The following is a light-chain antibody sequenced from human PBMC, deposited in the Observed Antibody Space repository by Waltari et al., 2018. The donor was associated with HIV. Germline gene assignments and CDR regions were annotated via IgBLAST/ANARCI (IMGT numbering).Light chain of an antibody. CDR1: ALPKQY. V-gene: IGLV3-25*03. Sequence: SYELTQPPSVSVSPGQTARIPCSGDALPKQYAHWYQQKPGQAPVLVIYKDSERPSGIPERVSGSSSGTTVTLTISGVQAEDEADYYCQSADSSGTYGVVFGGGTKLTVL. J-gene: IGLJ2*01. CDR2: KDS. CDR3: QSADSSGTYGVV.